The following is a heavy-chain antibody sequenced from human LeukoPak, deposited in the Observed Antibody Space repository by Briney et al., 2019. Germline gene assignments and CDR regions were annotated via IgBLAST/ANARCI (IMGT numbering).Heavy chain of an antibody. CDR1: GYSISSGYY. CDR2: LYHSGST. Sequence: PSETLSLTCVVSGYSISSGYYWGWIRQPPGKGLEWIGSLYHSGSTYYNPSLKSRVTISIDTSKNQFSLELSSVTAADTAVYYCCANHTAIDAFDIWGQGTMVTVSS. V-gene: IGHV4-38-2*01. D-gene: IGHD1-14*01. CDR3: CANHTAIDAFDI. J-gene: IGHJ3*02.